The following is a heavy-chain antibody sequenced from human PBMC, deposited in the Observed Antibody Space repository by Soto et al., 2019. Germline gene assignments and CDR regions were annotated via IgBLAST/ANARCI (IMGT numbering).Heavy chain of an antibody. Sequence: GGSLRLSCAASGFTFSSYSMNWVRQAPGKGLEWVSSISSSSSYIYYADSVKGRFTISRDNAKNSLYLQMNSLRAEDTAVYYCARDRRLDYYSYGMDVWGQGTTVTVSS. CDR3: ARDRRLDYYSYGMDV. CDR1: GFTFSSYS. V-gene: IGHV3-21*01. CDR2: ISSSSSYI. D-gene: IGHD5-12*01. J-gene: IGHJ6*02.